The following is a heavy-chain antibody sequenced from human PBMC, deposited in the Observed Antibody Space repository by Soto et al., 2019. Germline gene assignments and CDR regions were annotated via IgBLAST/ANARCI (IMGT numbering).Heavy chain of an antibody. CDR2: IYYSGST. CDR3: ARDAGGRYDH. Sequence: LSLTCTVSGGSIRSGGYYWSWVRQNPRRGLGWIGNIYYSGSTYYNPSLKSRLTISVDTSKDQFSLKLSSVTAADTAVYYCARDAGGRYDHWGPGILVNVSS. V-gene: IGHV4-31*03. D-gene: IGHD2-15*01. CDR1: GGSIRSGGYY. J-gene: IGHJ4*01.